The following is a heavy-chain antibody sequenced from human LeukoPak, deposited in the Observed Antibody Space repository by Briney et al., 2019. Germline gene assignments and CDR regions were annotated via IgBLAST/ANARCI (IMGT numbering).Heavy chain of an antibody. CDR2: IYSSGAT. V-gene: IGHV4-4*02. D-gene: IGHD2-15*01. CDR1: GGSISSSNW. CDR3: ARARSQVVAATN. J-gene: IGHJ4*02. Sequence: SGTLSLTCAVSGGSISSSNWWSWVRQPPGKGLEWIGTIYSSGATFYNPSLESRVTISLGAITSVDTSKNHFSLRMHSVTAADTAIYYCARARSQVVAATNWGQGTLVTVSS.